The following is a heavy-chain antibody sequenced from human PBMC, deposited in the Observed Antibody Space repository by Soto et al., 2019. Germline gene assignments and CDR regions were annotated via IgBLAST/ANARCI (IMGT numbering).Heavy chain of an antibody. J-gene: IGHJ6*02. CDR2: IYYSGST. CDR1: GGSMSSYY. V-gene: IGHV4-59*01. Sequence: SETLSLTCTVSGGSMSSYYWSWIRQPPGKGLEWIGYIYYSGSTNYNPSLKSRVPMSVDTPKNQFSLKLSSVTAADTAVYYCARRGYGPGFPYYYGMDVWGQGTTVTVSS. D-gene: IGHD3-10*01. CDR3: ARRGYGPGFPYYYGMDV.